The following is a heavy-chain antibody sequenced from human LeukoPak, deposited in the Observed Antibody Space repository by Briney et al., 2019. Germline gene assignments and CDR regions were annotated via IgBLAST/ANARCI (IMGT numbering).Heavy chain of an antibody. CDR3: ARSVVVPAANLPGY. Sequence: GRSLRLSCAASGFTFNSYAMHWVRQAPGKGLEWVAVISYDGSNKYYADSVKGRFTISRDNSKNTPYLQMNSLRAEDTAVYYCARSVVVPAANLPGYWGQGTLVTVSS. D-gene: IGHD2-2*01. CDR1: GFTFNSYA. J-gene: IGHJ4*02. V-gene: IGHV3-30*04. CDR2: ISYDGSNK.